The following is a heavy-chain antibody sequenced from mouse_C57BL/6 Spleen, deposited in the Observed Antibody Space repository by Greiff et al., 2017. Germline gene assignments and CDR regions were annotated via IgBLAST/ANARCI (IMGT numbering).Heavy chain of an antibody. CDR3: SRRDGFLYFAMEY. J-gene: IGHJ4*01. CDR2: INPNNGGT. V-gene: IGHV1-26*01. CDR1: GYTFTDYY. D-gene: IGHD2-3*01. Sequence: VQLQQSGPELVKPGASVKISCKASGYTFTDYYMNWVKQSHGKSLEWIGDINPNNGGTSYNQKFKGKATLTVDKSSSTAYMELRSLSSEDAAVYYFSRRDGFLYFAMEYWGQGTSVTVYS.